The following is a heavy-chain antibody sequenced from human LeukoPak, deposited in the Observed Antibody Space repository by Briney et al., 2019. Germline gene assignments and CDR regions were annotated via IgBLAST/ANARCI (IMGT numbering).Heavy chain of an antibody. CDR1: GGSFSGYY. CDR2: INHSGST. D-gene: IGHD6-13*01. J-gene: IGHJ5*02. Sequence: SETLSLTCAVYGGSFSGYYWSWIRQPPGKGLEWIGEINHSGSTNYNPSLKSRVTISVDTSKNQFSLKLSSVTAADTAVYYCARLHIGSSSWYWWFDPWGQGTLVTVSS. CDR3: ARLHIGSSSWYWWFDP. V-gene: IGHV4-34*01.